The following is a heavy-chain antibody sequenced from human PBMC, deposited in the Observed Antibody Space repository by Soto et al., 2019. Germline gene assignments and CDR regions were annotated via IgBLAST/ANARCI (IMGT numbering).Heavy chain of an antibody. D-gene: IGHD1-1*01. V-gene: IGHV4-34*01. CDR2: INHSGST. Sequence: QVQLQQWGAGLLKPSETLSLTCAVYGGSFSGYYWSWIRQPPGKGLEWIGEINHSGSTNYNPSLKSRVTISVDTSKNQFSLKLSSVTAADTAVYYCARSARWLQLYYFDYWGQGTLVTVSS. CDR3: ARSARWLQLYYFDY. J-gene: IGHJ4*02. CDR1: GGSFSGYY.